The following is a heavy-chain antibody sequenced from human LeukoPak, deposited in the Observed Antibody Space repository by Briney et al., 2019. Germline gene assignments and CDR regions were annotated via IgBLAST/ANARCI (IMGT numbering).Heavy chain of an antibody. J-gene: IGHJ5*02. CDR3: ARGKVPAAIGDSFGWFDP. Sequence: SVKVSCQASGGTFSSYAISWVRQAPGQGLEWMGGIIPIFGTANYAQKFQGRVTITADESTSTAYMELSSLRSEDTAVYYCARGKVPAAIGDSFGWFDPWGQGTLVTVSS. CDR2: IIPIFGTA. V-gene: IGHV1-69*01. CDR1: GGTFSSYA. D-gene: IGHD2-2*01.